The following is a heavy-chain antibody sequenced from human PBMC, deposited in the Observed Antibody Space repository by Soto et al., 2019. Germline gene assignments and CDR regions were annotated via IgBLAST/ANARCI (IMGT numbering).Heavy chain of an antibody. CDR2: IWYDGSNK. V-gene: IGHV3-33*01. CDR3: ARDLYYGGGCDWFDP. J-gene: IGHJ5*02. D-gene: IGHD4-17*01. CDR1: GFTFSSYG. Sequence: QVQLVESGGGVVQPGRSLRLSCAASGFTFSSYGMHWVRQAPGKGLEWVAVIWYDGSNKYYADSVKGRFTISRDNSKNTLDRQMNSLRAENTAVYYCARDLYYGGGCDWFDPWGQGTLVTVSS.